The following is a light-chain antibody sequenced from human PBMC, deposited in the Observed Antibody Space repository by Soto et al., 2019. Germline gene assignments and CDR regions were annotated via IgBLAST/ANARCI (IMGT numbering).Light chain of an antibody. V-gene: IGKV3-15*01. CDR3: QQYNNWPPVT. Sequence: EIGMTQSPATLSVSPGERATLSCRASQRVYNNLAWYQQKPGQAPRLLIYGASTMATGIPARFSGSGSGTEFTLTISSLQYEDFAVYYCQQYNNWPPVTFGPGTKVDI. CDR2: GAS. J-gene: IGKJ3*01. CDR1: QRVYNN.